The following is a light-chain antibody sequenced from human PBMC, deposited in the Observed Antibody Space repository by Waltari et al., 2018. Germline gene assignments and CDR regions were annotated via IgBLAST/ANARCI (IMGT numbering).Light chain of an antibody. J-gene: IGLJ3*02. V-gene: IGLV2-14*03. CDR2: DVS. Sequence: QSALTPPASVSGSPGQSITTSCTGTSSDVGAYNYVHWYQQHPGKAPRLMIYDVSDRPSGVSNRFSGSKSGNTASLTISGLQAEDEADYYCSSYTDKSTWVFGGGTKLTVL. CDR3: SSYTDKSTWV. CDR1: SSDVGAYNY.